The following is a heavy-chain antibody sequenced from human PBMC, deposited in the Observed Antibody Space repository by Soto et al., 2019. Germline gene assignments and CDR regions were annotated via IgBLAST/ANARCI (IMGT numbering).Heavy chain of an antibody. J-gene: IGHJ3*02. CDR1: GFTFDDYA. CDR3: AKDTQQENAFDI. Sequence: PGGSLRLSCAASGFTFDDYAMHWVRQAPGKGLEWVSGISWNSGSIGYADSVKGRFTISRDNAKNSLYLQMNSLRAEDTALYYCAKDTQQENAFDIWGQGTMVTVSS. CDR2: ISWNSGSI. V-gene: IGHV3-9*01.